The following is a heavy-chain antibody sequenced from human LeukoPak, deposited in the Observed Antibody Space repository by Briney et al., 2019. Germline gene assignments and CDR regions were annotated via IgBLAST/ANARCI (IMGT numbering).Heavy chain of an antibody. V-gene: IGHV1-18*01. J-gene: IGHJ3*02. CDR1: GYTFTSYG. Sequence: ASVKVSCKASGYTFTSYGISWVRQAPGQGLEWMGWISAYNGNTNYAQKLQGRVTMTTDTSTSTAYMELRSLRSDDTAVYYCARRQAGATYRLAFDIWGQGTMVTVSS. D-gene: IGHD1-26*01. CDR3: ARRQAGATYRLAFDI. CDR2: ISAYNGNT.